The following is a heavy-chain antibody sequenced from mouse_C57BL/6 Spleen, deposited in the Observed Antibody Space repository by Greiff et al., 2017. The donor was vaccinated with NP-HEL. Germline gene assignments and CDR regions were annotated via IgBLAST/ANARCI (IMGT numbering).Heavy chain of an antibody. CDR1: GYTFTSYW. CDR3: ARSTVRGYYYGSSSWFAY. Sequence: QVQLQQPGAELVKPGASVKLSCKASGYTFTSYWMQWVKQRPGQGLEWIGEIDPSDSYTNYNQKFKGKATLTVDTSSSTAYMQLSSLTSEDSAVYYCARSTVRGYYYGSSSWFAYWGQGTLVTVSA. J-gene: IGHJ3*01. V-gene: IGHV1-50*01. D-gene: IGHD1-1*01. CDR2: IDPSDSYT.